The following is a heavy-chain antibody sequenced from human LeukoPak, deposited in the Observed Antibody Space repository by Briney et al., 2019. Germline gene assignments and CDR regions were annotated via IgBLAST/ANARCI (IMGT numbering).Heavy chain of an antibody. CDR3: AKVPAAVDSYYYYMDV. J-gene: IGHJ6*03. D-gene: IGHD2-2*01. V-gene: IGHV3-23*01. CDR2: ISTTGGTT. Sequence: GGSLRLSCAASGFTFSSYAMSWVRQAPGKGLEWVSGISTTGGTTYYADSVKGRFTISRDNSKNTLYLQMNSLRAEDTAVYYCAKVPAAVDSYYYYMDVWAKGPRSPSP. CDR1: GFTFSSYA.